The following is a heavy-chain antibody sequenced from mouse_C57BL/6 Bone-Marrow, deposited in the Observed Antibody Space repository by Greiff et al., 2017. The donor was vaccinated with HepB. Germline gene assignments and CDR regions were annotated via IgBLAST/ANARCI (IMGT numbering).Heavy chain of an antibody. J-gene: IGHJ2*01. CDR2: IDPENGDT. D-gene: IGHD2-4*01. V-gene: IGHV14-4*01. CDR1: GFNIKDDY. Sequence: EVHLVESGAELVRPGASVKLSCTASGFNIKDDYMHWVKQRPEQGLEWIGWIDPENGDTEYASKFQGKATITADTSSNTAYLQLSSLTSEDTAVYYCSYYDYDYWGQGTTLTVSS. CDR3: SYYDYDY.